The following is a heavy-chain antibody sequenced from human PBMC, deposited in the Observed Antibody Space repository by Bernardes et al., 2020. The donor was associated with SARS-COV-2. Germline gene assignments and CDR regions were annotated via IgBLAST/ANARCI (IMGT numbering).Heavy chain of an antibody. Sequence: ASVKVSCKASGYTFTSYGISWVRQAPGQGLEWMGWISAYNGNTNYAQKLQGRVTMTTDTSTSTAYMELRSLRSDDTAVYYCASVSLGSYDGLYFDYWGQGTLVTVSS. D-gene: IGHD1-26*01. CDR1: GYTFTSYG. CDR3: ASVSLGSYDGLYFDY. J-gene: IGHJ4*02. CDR2: ISAYNGNT. V-gene: IGHV1-18*01.